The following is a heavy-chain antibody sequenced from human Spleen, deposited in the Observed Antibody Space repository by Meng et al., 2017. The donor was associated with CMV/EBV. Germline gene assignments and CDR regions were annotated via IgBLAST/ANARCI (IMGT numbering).Heavy chain of an antibody. D-gene: IGHD6-13*01. Sequence: GGSLRLSCAASGFTFSSYAMHWVRQAPGKGLEWVAVISYDGSNKYYADSVKGRFTISRDNSKNTLYLQMNSLRAEDTAVYYCARDTHSSSWYLTQFNYGMDVWGQGTTVTVSS. V-gene: IGHV3-30*04. J-gene: IGHJ6*02. CDR1: GFTFSSYA. CDR3: ARDTHSSSWYLTQFNYGMDV. CDR2: ISYDGSNK.